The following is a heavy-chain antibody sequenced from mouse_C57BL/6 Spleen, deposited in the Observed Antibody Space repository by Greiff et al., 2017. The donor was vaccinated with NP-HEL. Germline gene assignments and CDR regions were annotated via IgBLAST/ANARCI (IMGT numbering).Heavy chain of an antibody. D-gene: IGHD2-12*01. CDR1: GYTFTDYY. V-gene: IGHV1-26*01. CDR2: INPNNGGT. CDR3: ARKYDVGYWYFDV. J-gene: IGHJ1*03. Sequence: EVQLQQSGPELVKPGASVKISCKASGYTFTDYYMNWVKQSHGKSLEWIGDINPNNGGTSYNQKFKGKATLTVDKSSSTAYMELRSLTSEDSAVYYCARKYDVGYWYFDVWGTGTTVTVSS.